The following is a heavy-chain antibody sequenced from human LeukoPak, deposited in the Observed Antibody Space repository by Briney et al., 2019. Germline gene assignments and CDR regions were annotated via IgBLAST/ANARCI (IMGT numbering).Heavy chain of an antibody. Sequence: GGSLRLSCAASGFTVITNFMTWVRQAPGKGLEWVSVIYSGGTTYYADSVKGRFTLSRDNSKNTVYLQMNSLRAEDTAMYYCARGPNWAHIDYWGQGTLVTGS. CDR2: IYSGGTT. J-gene: IGHJ4*02. CDR3: ARGPNWAHIDY. V-gene: IGHV3-66*02. CDR1: GFTVITNF. D-gene: IGHD7-27*01.